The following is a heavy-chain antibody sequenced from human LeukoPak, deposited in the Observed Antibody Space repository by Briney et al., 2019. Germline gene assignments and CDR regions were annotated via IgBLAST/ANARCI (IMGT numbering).Heavy chain of an antibody. Sequence: SETLSLTCTVSGYSISSGYYWGWIRQPPGKGLEWIGSIYHSGSTYYNPSLKSRVTISVDTSKNQFSLKLSSVTAADTAVYYCARDSGYSTHWGQGTLVTVST. CDR3: ARDSGYSTH. J-gene: IGHJ4*02. V-gene: IGHV4-38-2*02. D-gene: IGHD6-13*01. CDR1: GYSISSGYY. CDR2: IYHSGST.